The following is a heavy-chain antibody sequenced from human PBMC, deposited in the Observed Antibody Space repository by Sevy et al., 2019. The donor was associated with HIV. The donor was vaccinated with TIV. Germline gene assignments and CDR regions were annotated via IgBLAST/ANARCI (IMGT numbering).Heavy chain of an antibody. J-gene: IGHJ1*01. D-gene: IGHD3-22*01. CDR1: GGSISSGGYY. V-gene: IGHV4-31*03. CDR3: ARGGGTYYYDSSYFQH. Sequence: SETLSLTCTVSGGSISSGGYYWSWIRQHPGKGLEWIGYIYYSGSTYYNPSLKSRVTISVDTSKNQFSLKLSSVTAADTAAYYCARGGGTYYYDSSYFQHWGQGTLVTVSS. CDR2: IYYSGST.